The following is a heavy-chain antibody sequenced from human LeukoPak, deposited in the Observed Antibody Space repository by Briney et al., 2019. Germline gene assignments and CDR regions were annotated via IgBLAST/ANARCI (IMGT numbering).Heavy chain of an antibody. J-gene: IGHJ5*02. D-gene: IGHD3-10*01. CDR1: GGSFSGYY. CDR3: ARGPYYYGSGSYWNWFDP. Sequence: SETLSLTCAVYGGSFSGYYWSWIRQPPGKGLEWMGEINHSGSTNYNPSLKSRVTISVDTSKNQFSLKLSSVTAADTAVYYCARGPYYYGSGSYWNWFDPWGQGTLVTVSS. V-gene: IGHV4-34*01. CDR2: INHSGST.